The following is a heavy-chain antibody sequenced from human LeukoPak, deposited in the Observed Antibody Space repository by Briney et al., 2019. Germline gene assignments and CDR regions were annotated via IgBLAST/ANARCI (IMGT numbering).Heavy chain of an antibody. Sequence: PGGSLRLSCAASGFTFSSYWMSWVRQAPGKGLEWVANIKQDGSEKYYVDSVKGRFTISRDTAKNSLYLQMNSLRAEDTAVYYCARGVYSGCDFYYFDYWGQGTLVTVSS. CDR2: IKQDGSEK. D-gene: IGHD5-12*01. CDR3: ARGVYSGCDFYYFDY. J-gene: IGHJ4*02. V-gene: IGHV3-7*03. CDR1: GFTFSSYW.